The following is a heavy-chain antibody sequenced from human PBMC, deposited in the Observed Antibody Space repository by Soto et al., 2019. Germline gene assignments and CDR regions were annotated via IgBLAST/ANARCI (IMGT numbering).Heavy chain of an antibody. Sequence: GGSLRLSCAASGFTFSDYYMSWIRQAPGKGLEWVSYISSSGSTIYYADSVKGRFTFSRDNAKNSLYLQMNSLRAEDTAVYYCARIGRGGITMVRSYAFDIWGQGTMVTVSS. CDR3: ARIGRGGITMVRSYAFDI. V-gene: IGHV3-11*01. CDR1: GFTFSDYY. J-gene: IGHJ3*02. D-gene: IGHD3-10*01. CDR2: ISSSGSTI.